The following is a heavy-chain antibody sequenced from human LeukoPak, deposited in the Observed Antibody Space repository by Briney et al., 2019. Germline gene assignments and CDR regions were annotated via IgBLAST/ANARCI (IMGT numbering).Heavy chain of an antibody. CDR1: GLPVSIYA. CDR2: ISGGGDTT. CDR3: AKDRSDNSSWYCMDV. D-gene: IGHD2/OR15-2a*01. Sequence: GALPLSCAASGLPVSIYARSGGRLAPGKGPGGGSGISGGGDTTYYADSVKGRFTISRDNSKNTLYLQMNSLGAEDTAVYYCAKDRSDNSSWYCMDVWGQGTTVTVSS. J-gene: IGHJ6*02. V-gene: IGHV3-23*01.